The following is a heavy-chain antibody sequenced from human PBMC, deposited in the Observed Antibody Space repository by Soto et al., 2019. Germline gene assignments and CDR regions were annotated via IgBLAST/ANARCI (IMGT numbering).Heavy chain of an antibody. CDR1: GFSLSGGAVG. D-gene: IGHD6-6*01. Sequence: QITLKESGPTLVKPTQTLTLTCTFSGFSLSGGAVGVGWIRQPPGKALEWVALIYWNDDKRYSPSLKSRLSITKEASKNQVVLTMTNMDPEDTATYYCVHKMHLVDWFGHWGRGTLVAVSS. V-gene: IGHV2-5*01. CDR2: IYWNDDK. J-gene: IGHJ5*02. CDR3: VHKMHLVDWFGH.